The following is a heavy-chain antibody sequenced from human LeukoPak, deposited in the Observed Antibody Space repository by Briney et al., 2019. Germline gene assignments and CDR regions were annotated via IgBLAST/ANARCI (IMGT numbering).Heavy chain of an antibody. CDR1: GFTFSSYA. CDR3: AKDPLESGYYFDY. CDR2: ISGSGGST. J-gene: IGHJ4*02. D-gene: IGHD1-26*01. V-gene: IGHV3-23*01. Sequence: GGSLRLSCAASGFTFSSYAMSWVRQAPGKGLEWVSAISGSGGSTYYADSVKGRYTISRDNSKNTLYLQMNSLRAEDTAVYYCAKDPLESGYYFDYWGQGTLVTVSS.